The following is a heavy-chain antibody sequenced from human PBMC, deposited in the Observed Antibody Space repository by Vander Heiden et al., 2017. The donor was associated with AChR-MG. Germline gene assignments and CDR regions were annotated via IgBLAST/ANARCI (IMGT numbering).Heavy chain of an antibody. CDR1: GRSFSGYY. Sequence: QVQLQQWGAGLLKTSETLSLTCAVYGRSFSGYYWSWIRQPPGKGLEWIGEIKHSGSTNYNPSLKSRVTISVDTSKNQFSLKLSSVTAADTAVYYCAREVIVATETGTDYWGQGTLVTVSS. CDR2: IKHSGST. V-gene: IGHV4-34*01. CDR3: AREVIVATETGTDY. D-gene: IGHD5-12*01. J-gene: IGHJ4*02.